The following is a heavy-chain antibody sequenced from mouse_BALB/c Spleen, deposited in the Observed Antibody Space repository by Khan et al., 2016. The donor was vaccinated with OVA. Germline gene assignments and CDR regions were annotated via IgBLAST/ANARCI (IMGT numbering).Heavy chain of an antibody. J-gene: IGHJ4*01. CDR1: GFSLTSYG. CDR2: IWGDGNT. V-gene: IGHV2-3*01. CDR3: ANFDYGYDGVDC. Sequence: QVQLKQSGPGLVAPSQSLSITCTVSGFSLTSYGVTWVRQPPGKGLEWLGVIWGDGNTNYHSAPISRLSISKDNSKSQVFLKLNSLQTDDTATDKCANFDYGYDGVDCWGQGTSVTVSS. D-gene: IGHD2-4*01.